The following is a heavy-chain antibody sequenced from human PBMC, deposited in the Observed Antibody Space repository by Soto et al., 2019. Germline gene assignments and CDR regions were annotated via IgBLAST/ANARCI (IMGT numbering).Heavy chain of an antibody. CDR2: ISGDGSST. CDR3: ARSLPGTYGAFDL. Sequence: GGSLRLSCAASEFTFRSYWMHWVRQSPGKGLVWVSRISGDGSSTTYADSVRGRFTISRDNAKNTVYLQMDSLRAEDTAVYYGARSLPGTYGAFDLWGQGTMVTVSS. D-gene: IGHD3-10*01. V-gene: IGHV3-74*01. J-gene: IGHJ3*01. CDR1: EFTFRSYW.